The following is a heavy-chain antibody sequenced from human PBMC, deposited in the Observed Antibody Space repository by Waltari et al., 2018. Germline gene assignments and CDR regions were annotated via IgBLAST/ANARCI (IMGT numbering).Heavy chain of an antibody. CDR3: ARDGRHYDFWSGYRYYFDY. J-gene: IGHJ4*02. Sequence: QVQLQESGPGLVKPSETLSLTCTVSGGSISSYYWSWIRQPAGKGLEWIGRIYTSGSTNYNPSLKSRVTMSVDTSKNQFSLKLSSVTAADTAVYYCARDGRHYDFWSGYRYYFDYWGQGTLVTVSS. V-gene: IGHV4-4*07. D-gene: IGHD3-3*01. CDR1: GGSISSYY. CDR2: IYTSGST.